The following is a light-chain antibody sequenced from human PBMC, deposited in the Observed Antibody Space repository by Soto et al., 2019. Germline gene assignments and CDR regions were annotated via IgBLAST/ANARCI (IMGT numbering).Light chain of an antibody. CDR3: SSYTSSSTYVV. V-gene: IGLV2-14*01. J-gene: IGLJ2*01. CDR1: RSDVGGYNY. Sequence: QSALTQPASVSGSPGQSIPISCTGTRSDVGGYNYVSWYQQHPGKAPKLMIYDVSNRPSGVSNRFSGSKSGNTASLTISGLQAEDEADYYCSSYTSSSTYVVFGGGTKLTVL. CDR2: DVS.